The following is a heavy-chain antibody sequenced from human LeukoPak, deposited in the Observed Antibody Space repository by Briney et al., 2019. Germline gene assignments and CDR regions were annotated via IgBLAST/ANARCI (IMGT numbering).Heavy chain of an antibody. CDR1: GGSVTRGSYY. CDR2: IHHSGTT. J-gene: IGHJ4*02. V-gene: IGHV4-61*01. CDR3: ARGQLGATY. Sequence: PSETLSLTCTVSGGSVTRGSYYWSWTRQPPGKGLEWIGYIHHSGTTNYSPSLKSRVTISVDMSKNQFFLNLTSVTAADTAVYYCARGQLGATYWGQGTLVTVSS. D-gene: IGHD1-1*01.